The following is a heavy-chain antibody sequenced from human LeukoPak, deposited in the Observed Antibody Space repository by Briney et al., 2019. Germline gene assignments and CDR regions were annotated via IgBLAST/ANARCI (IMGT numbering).Heavy chain of an antibody. CDR1: GYTFSSYW. V-gene: IGHV5-51*01. CDR3: ARHTGHMIVVGIDY. J-gene: IGHJ4*02. Sequence: GESLKISCKGSGYTFSSYWIGWVRQMPGKGLEWMGIIYPGDSDTRYSPSFQGQVIISADKSISTAYLQWSSLKASDTAMHYCARHTGHMIVVGIDYWGQGTLVTVSS. CDR2: IYPGDSDT. D-gene: IGHD3-22*01.